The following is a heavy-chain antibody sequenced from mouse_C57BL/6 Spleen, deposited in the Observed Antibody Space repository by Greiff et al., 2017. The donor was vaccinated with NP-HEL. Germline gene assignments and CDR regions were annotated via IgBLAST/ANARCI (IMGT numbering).Heavy chain of an antibody. J-gene: IGHJ2*01. V-gene: IGHV5-4*01. CDR3: ARAYYDYDNYFDY. D-gene: IGHD2-4*01. CDR2: LSDGGSYT. Sequence: EVQGVESGGGLVKPGGSLKLSCAASGFTFSSYAMSWVRQTPEKRLEWVATLSDGGSYTYYPDNVKGRFTISRDNAKNNLYLQMSHLKSEDTAMYYCARAYYDYDNYFDYWGQGTTLTVSS. CDR1: GFTFSSYA.